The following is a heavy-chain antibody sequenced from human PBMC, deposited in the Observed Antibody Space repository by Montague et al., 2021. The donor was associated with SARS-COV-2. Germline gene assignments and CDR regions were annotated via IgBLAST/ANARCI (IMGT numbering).Heavy chain of an antibody. D-gene: IGHD3-22*01. CDR2: INQSGRT. CDR3: ASSTYYYDSSGSGAFDI. Sequence: SETLSLTCAVYGGSFSGYYWSWIRQPPEKGLEWIGEINQSGRTNNNPSLKSRVIISVDTSKNQFSLKLSSVTAAGTAVYYCASSTYYYDSSGSGAFDIWGQGTMVTVSS. CDR1: GGSFSGYY. J-gene: IGHJ3*02. V-gene: IGHV4-34*01.